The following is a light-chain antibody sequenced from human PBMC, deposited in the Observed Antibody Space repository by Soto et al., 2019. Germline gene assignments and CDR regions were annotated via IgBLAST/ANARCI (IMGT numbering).Light chain of an antibody. J-gene: IGKJ2*01. CDR2: GAS. CDR3: QQYVSSPMYT. V-gene: IGKV3-20*01. CDR1: QSVSATY. Sequence: EIVLTQSPGTLSLSPGERATLSCRASQSVSATYLAWYQQKPGQAPMLLIDGASNRATGIPDRFTGSGSGTDFTLTISRLEPEDFAVYFCQQYVSSPMYTFGQGTKLEIK.